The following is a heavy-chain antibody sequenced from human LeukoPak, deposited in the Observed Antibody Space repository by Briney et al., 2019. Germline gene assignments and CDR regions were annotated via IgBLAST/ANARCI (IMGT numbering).Heavy chain of an antibody. V-gene: IGHV3-74*01. J-gene: IGHJ4*02. Sequence: PGGSLRLSCAASGFTFSSYWMHWVRQAPGKGLVWVSRINTDGSSTSYADSVKGRFTISRDNAKNTLYLQMNSLRAEDTAVYYCASRSGYSYGWDFDYWGQGTLVTVSS. CDR2: INTDGSST. CDR3: ASRSGYSYGWDFDY. CDR1: GFTFSSYW. D-gene: IGHD5-18*01.